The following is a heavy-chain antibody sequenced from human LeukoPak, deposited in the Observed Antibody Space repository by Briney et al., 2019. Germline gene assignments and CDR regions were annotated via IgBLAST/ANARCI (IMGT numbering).Heavy chain of an antibody. Sequence: SETLSLTCTVSGGSVSSYYWSWIRQPPGKGLEWIGYIYYSGSTNYNPSLKSRVTISVDTSKNQFSLKLSSVTAADTAAYYCARVQYGSGSYFNWFDPWGQGTLVTVSS. D-gene: IGHD3-10*01. CDR3: ARVQYGSGSYFNWFDP. CDR2: IYYSGST. V-gene: IGHV4-59*02. J-gene: IGHJ5*02. CDR1: GGSVSSYY.